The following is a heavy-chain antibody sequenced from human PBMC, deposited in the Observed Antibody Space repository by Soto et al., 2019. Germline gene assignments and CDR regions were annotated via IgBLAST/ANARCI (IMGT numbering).Heavy chain of an antibody. D-gene: IGHD1-26*01. V-gene: IGHV4-59*08. CDR3: ARHIWELDAFDM. J-gene: IGHJ3*02. Sequence: SETLSLTCTVSAGSISTYCWSWIRQPPGKGLDWIAYIDYTGSTKYNPSLKSRVTISVDTPKNQFSLKLNSVTAADTAVYYCARHIWELDAFDMCGQATMVT. CDR1: AGSISTYC. CDR2: IDYTGST.